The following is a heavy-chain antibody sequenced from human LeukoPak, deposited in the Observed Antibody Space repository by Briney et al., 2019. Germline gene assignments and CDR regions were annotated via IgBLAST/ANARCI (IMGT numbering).Heavy chain of an antibody. J-gene: IGHJ4*02. Sequence: SETLSLTCSVSGGTISSSYWSWMRQPPGKGLEWIGYIHYSGTTKYNPSLQSRVTISVDTSKNQFSLNLRSVTAADTAVYFCARGYFDSSGYSNPFDYWGQGTLVTVSS. V-gene: IGHV4-59*01. CDR1: GGTISSSY. CDR3: ARGYFDSSGYSNPFDY. D-gene: IGHD3-22*01. CDR2: IHYSGTT.